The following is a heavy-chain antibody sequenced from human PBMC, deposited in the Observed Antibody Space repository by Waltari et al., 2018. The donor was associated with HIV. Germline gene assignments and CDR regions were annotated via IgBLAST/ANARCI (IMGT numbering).Heavy chain of an antibody. V-gene: IGHV4-39*07. Sequence: QLQLQESGPGLVKPSETLSLTCTVSGGSISSSSYYWGWIRQPPGKGLEWIGSIYYSGITYSYPSLRSVVTISVDTSKNQFSLKLIFVTAADTAVYYCAREGGIAVAFWGQGTLVTISS. CDR3: AREGGIAVAF. CDR2: IYYSGIT. D-gene: IGHD6-19*01. J-gene: IGHJ4*02. CDR1: GGSISSSSYY.